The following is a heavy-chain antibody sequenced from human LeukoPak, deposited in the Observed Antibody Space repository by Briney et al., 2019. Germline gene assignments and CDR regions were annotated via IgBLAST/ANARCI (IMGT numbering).Heavy chain of an antibody. Sequence: APVKVSCKASGYTFTSYGISWVRQAPGQGLEWMGWISAYNGNTNYAQKLQGRVTMTTDTSTSTAYMELRSLRSDDTAVYYCARDPAYYDFWSGYSYYGMDVWGQGTTVTVSS. CDR1: GYTFTSYG. V-gene: IGHV1-18*01. J-gene: IGHJ6*02. CDR2: ISAYNGNT. D-gene: IGHD3-3*01. CDR3: ARDPAYYDFWSGYSYYGMDV.